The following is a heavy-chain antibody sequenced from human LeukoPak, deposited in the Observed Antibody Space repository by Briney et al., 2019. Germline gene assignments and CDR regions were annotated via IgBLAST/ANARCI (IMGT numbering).Heavy chain of an antibody. J-gene: IGHJ5*02. CDR2: INPSGGGT. Sequence: ASVKVSCTASGYTFTSYYIHWVRQAPGQGREWLGIINPSGGGTIYAQKFQGRVTMTRDTSTSTVYMELSSLRSEDTAVYYCAREWPNTYRFDPWGQGTLVTVSS. CDR3: AREWPNTYRFDP. CDR1: GYTFTSYY. V-gene: IGHV1-46*01. D-gene: IGHD1/OR15-1a*01.